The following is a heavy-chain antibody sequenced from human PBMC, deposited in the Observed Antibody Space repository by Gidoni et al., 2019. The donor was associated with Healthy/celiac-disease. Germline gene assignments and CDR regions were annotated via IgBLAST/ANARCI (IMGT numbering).Heavy chain of an antibody. V-gene: IGHV3-13*04. CDR3: ARAVRREGCSGGSCYPGANWFDP. D-gene: IGHD2-15*01. CDR1: GFTFSSYD. J-gene: IGHJ5*02. CDR2: IGTAGDT. Sequence: EVQLVESGGGLVQPGGSLRLSCAASGFTFSSYDMHWVRQATGKGLEWVSAIGTAGDTYYPGSVKGRFTISRENAKNSLYLQMNSLRAGDTAVYYCARAVRREGCSGGSCYPGANWFDPWGQGTLVTVSS.